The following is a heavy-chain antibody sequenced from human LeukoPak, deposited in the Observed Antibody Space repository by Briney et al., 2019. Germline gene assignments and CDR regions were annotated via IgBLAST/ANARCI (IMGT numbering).Heavy chain of an antibody. CDR1: GFTFSSYW. J-gene: IGHJ4*02. CDR2: INSDGSST. V-gene: IGHV3-74*01. Sequence: GGSLRLSCAASGFTFSSYWMHWVRQAPGKGLVWVSRINSDGSSTSYADSVKGRFTISRDNAKNTLYLQMNSLRAEDTAVYYCASGSEWFLRSPYFDYWGQGTLVTVSS. CDR3: ASGSEWFLRSPYFDY. D-gene: IGHD3-3*01.